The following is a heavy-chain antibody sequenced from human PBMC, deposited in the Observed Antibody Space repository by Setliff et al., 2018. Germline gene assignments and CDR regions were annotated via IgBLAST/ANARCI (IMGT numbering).Heavy chain of an antibody. D-gene: IGHD2-2*01. Sequence: ASVKVSCKASGGNFNNYAINWVRQAPGQGLEWVGRITPLFGATNFAQEFQGRVTITADESTETTYMDLTSLRSEDTAVYYCARGYQVTPPRADAFGIWGQGTLVTVSS. CDR2: ITPLFGAT. J-gene: IGHJ3*02. CDR3: ARGYQVTPPRADAFGI. CDR1: GGNFNNYA. V-gene: IGHV1-69*13.